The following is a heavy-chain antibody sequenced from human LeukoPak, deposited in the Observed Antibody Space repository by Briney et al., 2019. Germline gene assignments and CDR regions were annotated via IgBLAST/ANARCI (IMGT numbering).Heavy chain of an antibody. CDR3: ARRSSLDAFDI. CDR1: GGSISSGDYY. J-gene: IGHJ3*02. V-gene: IGHV4-30-4*08. D-gene: IGHD2-2*01. CDR2: IYYSGST. Sequence: PSVTLSLTCTVSGGSISSGDYYWSWIRQPPGKGLEWIGYIYYSGSTYYNPSLKSRVTISVDTSKNQFSLKLSSVTAADTAVYFCARRSSLDAFDIWGQGTMVTVSS.